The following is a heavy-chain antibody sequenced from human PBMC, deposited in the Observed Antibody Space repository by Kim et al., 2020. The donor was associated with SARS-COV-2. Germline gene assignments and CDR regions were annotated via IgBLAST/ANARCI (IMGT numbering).Heavy chain of an antibody. CDR2: INTYTGNP. CDR1: AYTFTSYA. D-gene: IGHD2-15*01. V-gene: IGHV7-4-1*02. J-gene: IGHJ4*02. CDR3: AREPLYCSGGNCYIYYFDY. Sequence: ASVKVSCKASAYTFTSYAMNWVRQAPGQGLEWMGWINTYTGNPTYAQAFTGRFVFSLDTSVSTSYLHISSLKAEYTAVYYCAREPLYCSGGNCYIYYFDYWGQGTLVTVSS.